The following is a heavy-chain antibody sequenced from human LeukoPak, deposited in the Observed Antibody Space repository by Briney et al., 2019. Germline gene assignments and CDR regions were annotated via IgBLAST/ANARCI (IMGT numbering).Heavy chain of an antibody. CDR2: ISSNGGST. D-gene: IGHD6-13*01. Sequence: GGSLRLSCAASAFTFSSYAMHWVRQAPGKGLEYVSAISSNGGSTYYANSVKGRFTISRDNSKNTLYLQMGSLRAEDMAVYYCARAHIAAAGADYWGQGTLVTVSS. V-gene: IGHV3-64*01. CDR3: ARAHIAAAGADY. J-gene: IGHJ4*02. CDR1: AFTFSSYA.